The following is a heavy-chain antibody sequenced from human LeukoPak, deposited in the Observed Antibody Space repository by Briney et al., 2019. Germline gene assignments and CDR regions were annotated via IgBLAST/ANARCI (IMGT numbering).Heavy chain of an antibody. Sequence: GGSLRLSCVASGFTFGKYWMSWVRQAPGKGLEWVATIKLDGSEKNYVDSVKGRFTISRDNTKNSLYLQMNSLRVEDTAVFYCARDQYDTWSRRGNFDSWGQGTLVIVSS. CDR3: ARDQYDTWSRRGNFDS. CDR2: IKLDGSEK. V-gene: IGHV3-7*03. J-gene: IGHJ4*02. CDR1: GFTFGKYW. D-gene: IGHD3-3*01.